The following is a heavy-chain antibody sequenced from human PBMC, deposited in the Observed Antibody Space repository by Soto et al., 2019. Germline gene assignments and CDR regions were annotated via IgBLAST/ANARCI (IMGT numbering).Heavy chain of an antibody. CDR3: ARDWSYSGFEDF. J-gene: IGHJ4*02. Sequence: GSLRLSCEVSGFTFSFYWMSWVRQAPGKGLEWVANINQDGSEINFVDSVKGRFTISRDNAKNLLYLQMNSLRVEDTAVYYCARDWSYSGFEDFWGQGTQVTVPQ. D-gene: IGHD5-12*01. CDR1: GFTFSFYW. V-gene: IGHV3-7*03. CDR2: INQDGSEI.